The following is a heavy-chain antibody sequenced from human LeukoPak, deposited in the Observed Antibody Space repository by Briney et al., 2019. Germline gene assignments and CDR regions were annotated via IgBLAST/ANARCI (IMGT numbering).Heavy chain of an antibody. CDR2: INHSGST. CDR3: ASYYYDSSGYPGSDNYFDY. D-gene: IGHD3-22*01. J-gene: IGHJ4*02. V-gene: IGHV4-34*01. Sequence: PSETLSLTCAVYGGSFSGYYWSWIRQPPGKGLEWIGEINHSGSTNYNPSLKSRVIISVDTSKNQFSLKLSSVTAADTAVYYCASYYYDSSGYPGSDNYFDYWGQGTLVTVSS. CDR1: GGSFSGYY.